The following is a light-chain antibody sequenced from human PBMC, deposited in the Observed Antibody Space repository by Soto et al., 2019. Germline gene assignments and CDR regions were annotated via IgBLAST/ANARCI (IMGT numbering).Light chain of an antibody. Sequence: DIQMTQSPSTLSASVGDRVTNTCRASQSISSWLAWYQQKPVKAPNLLIYEASGLESGVPSRFSGSGSGTEFTLTISSLQPADFATYYCQQYNSYPGTFGQGTKVDNK. CDR1: QSISSW. CDR3: QQYNSYPGT. CDR2: EAS. J-gene: IGKJ1*01. V-gene: IGKV1-5*03.